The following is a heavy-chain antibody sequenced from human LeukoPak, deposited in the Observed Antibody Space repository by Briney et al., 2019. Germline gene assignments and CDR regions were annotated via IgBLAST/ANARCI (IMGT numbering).Heavy chain of an antibody. CDR3: ARDYDFWSGPTLYYYYGMDV. J-gene: IGHJ6*02. CDR2: IWYDGSNK. V-gene: IGHV3-33*01. CDR1: GFTFSNYG. D-gene: IGHD3-3*01. Sequence: HPGGSLRLSCAASGFTFSNYGMHWVRQAPGKGLEWVAVIWYDGSNKYYADSVKGRFTISRDNSKNTLYLQMNSLRAEDTAVYYCARDYDFWSGPTLYYYYGMDVWGQGTTVTVSS.